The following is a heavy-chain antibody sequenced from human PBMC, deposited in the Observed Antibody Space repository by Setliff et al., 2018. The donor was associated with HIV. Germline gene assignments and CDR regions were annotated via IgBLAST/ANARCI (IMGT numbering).Heavy chain of an antibody. D-gene: IGHD3-10*01. CDR1: GFTFSDYV. CDR3: ARSVIGYYYYGMDV. Sequence: PGGSLRLSCAASGFTFSDYVMYWVRQTPGKGLEWVTVISYDGSNESYADSVKGRFTISRDNSKNTLYLQMNSLRAEDTAVYYCARSVIGYYYYGMDVWGQGTLVTVSS. V-gene: IGHV3-30*04. J-gene: IGHJ6*02. CDR2: ISYDGSNE.